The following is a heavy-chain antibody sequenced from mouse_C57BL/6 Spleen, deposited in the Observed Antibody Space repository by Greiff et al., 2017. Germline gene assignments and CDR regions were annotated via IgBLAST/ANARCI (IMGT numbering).Heavy chain of an antibody. D-gene: IGHD1-1*01. J-gene: IGHJ3*01. CDR2: INPGSGGP. V-gene: IGHV1-54*01. CDR1: GYAFTNYL. Sequence: VQLQPSGAELVRPGTSVKVSCKASGYAFTNYLIEWVKQRPGQGLAWIGVINPGSGGPNYNEKFKGKATLTADKSSSTAYMQRSSLTSEDSAVYFCARNYYGSHFAYWGQGTLVTVSA. CDR3: ARNYYGSHFAY.